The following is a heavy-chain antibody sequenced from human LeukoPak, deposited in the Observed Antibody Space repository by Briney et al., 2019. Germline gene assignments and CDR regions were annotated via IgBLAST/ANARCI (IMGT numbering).Heavy chain of an antibody. CDR3: ASWHDGNGHQHTVFDS. V-gene: IGHV1-18*01. Sequence: ASVTVSCKASGYTFTSYGISWVRQAPGQGLEWMGWISAYNGNTNYAQKLQGRVTMTTDTSTSTAYMELRSLRSDDTAVYYCASWHDGNGHQHTVFDSWGQGTLVTVSS. CDR1: GYTFTSYG. J-gene: IGHJ4*02. D-gene: IGHD3-22*01. CDR2: ISAYNGNT.